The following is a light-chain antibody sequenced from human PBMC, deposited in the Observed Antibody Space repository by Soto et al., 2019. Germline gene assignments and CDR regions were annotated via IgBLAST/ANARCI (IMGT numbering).Light chain of an antibody. J-gene: IGLJ2*01. Sequence: QSVLTQLPSASGTPGQRVTISCSGSSSNIGINTVNWYQQLPGTAPKLLIYSNNQRPSGVPDRFSGSKSGTSASLAISGLQSEDEADYYCAAWDDSLNGPVFGGGTKLTVL. CDR2: SNN. CDR3: AAWDDSLNGPV. V-gene: IGLV1-44*01. CDR1: SSNIGINT.